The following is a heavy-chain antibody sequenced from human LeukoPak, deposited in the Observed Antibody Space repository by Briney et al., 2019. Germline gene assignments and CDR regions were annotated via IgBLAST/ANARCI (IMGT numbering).Heavy chain of an antibody. CDR1: GFTFSSYE. D-gene: IGHD3-10*02. J-gene: IGHJ6*04. V-gene: IGHV3-48*03. Sequence: GGSLRFSCAASGFTFSSYEMNWVGQAPGKGREWGSYISSSGSTIYYADTVKGRFTICRDNAKNSLYLQMNSLRAEDTAVYYCAELGITMIGGVWGKGTTVTISS. CDR2: ISSSGSTI. CDR3: AELGITMIGGV.